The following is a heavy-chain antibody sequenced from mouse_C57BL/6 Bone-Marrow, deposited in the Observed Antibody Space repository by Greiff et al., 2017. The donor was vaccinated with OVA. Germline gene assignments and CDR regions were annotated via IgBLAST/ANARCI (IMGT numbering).Heavy chain of an antibody. V-gene: IGHV3-8*01. D-gene: IGHD2-12*01. CDR1: GYSITSDY. CDR3: ARYASSYSNDDYAKDY. CDR2: ISYSGST. Sequence: EVQLQQSGPGLAKPSPTLSLTCSVTGYSITSDYWNWIRKFPGNKLEYMGYISYSGSTYYNPSLNSRISITRDTSKNQYYLQLNSVTTEDTATYYCARYASSYSNDDYAKDYWGKGTSVTVAS. J-gene: IGHJ4*01.